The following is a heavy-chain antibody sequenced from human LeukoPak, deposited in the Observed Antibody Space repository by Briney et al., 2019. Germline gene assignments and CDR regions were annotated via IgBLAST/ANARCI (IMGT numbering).Heavy chain of an antibody. Sequence: SETLSLTCAVSGGSISSGGYSWSWIRQPPGKGLEWIGSIYYSGSTYYNPSLKSRVTISVDTSKNQFSLKLSSVTAADTAVYYCARLEYSSCVTSWGQGTLVTVSS. D-gene: IGHD6-6*01. CDR2: IYYSGST. V-gene: IGHV4-30-2*03. CDR3: ARLEYSSCVTS. CDR1: GGSISSGGYS. J-gene: IGHJ4*02.